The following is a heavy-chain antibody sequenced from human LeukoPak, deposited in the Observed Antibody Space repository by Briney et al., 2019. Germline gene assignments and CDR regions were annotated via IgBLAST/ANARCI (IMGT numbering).Heavy chain of an antibody. CDR1: GFTFGDYA. J-gene: IGHJ6*02. CDR3: NYYYGMDF. V-gene: IGHV3-49*04. CDR2: IRSKAYGGTT. Sequence: GGSLRLSCTASGFTFGDYAMSWVRQAPGKGLEWVGFIRSKAYGGTTEYAASVKGRFTISRDDSKSIAYLQMNSLKTEDTAVYYCNYYYGMDFWDQGTTVSVSS.